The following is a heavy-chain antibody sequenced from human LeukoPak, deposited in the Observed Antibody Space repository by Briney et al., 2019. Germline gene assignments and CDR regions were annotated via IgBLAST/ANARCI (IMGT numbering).Heavy chain of an antibody. CDR2: IYYSGST. CDR1: GGSISSSSYY. D-gene: IGHD6-6*01. Sequence: PSETLSLTCTVSGGSISSSSYYWGWIRQPPGKGLEWIGSIYYSGSTYYNPSLKSRVTISVDTSKNQFSLKLSSVTAADTAVYYCARAPTPRGQYSRGGAHWYFDLWGRGTLVTVSS. V-gene: IGHV4-39*07. CDR3: ARAPTPRGQYSRGGAHWYFDL. J-gene: IGHJ2*01.